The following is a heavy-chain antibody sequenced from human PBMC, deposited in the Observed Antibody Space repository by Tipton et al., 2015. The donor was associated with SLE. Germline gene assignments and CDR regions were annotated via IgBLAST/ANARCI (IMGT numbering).Heavy chain of an antibody. V-gene: IGHV4-59*12. CDR2: IYHSGIT. J-gene: IGHJ4*02. D-gene: IGHD6-13*01. CDR1: GGSIRSYY. Sequence: TLSLTCTVSGGSIRSYYWTWIRQPPGKRLEWIAYIYHSGITNYNPSLQSRVTISVDRSKNQFSLKLTSVTAADTAVYYCARGIAAAGTPVPYWGQGTLVTVSS. CDR3: ARGIAAAGTPVPY.